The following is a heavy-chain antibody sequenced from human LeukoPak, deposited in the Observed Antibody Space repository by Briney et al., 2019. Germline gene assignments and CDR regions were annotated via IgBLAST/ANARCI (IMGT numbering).Heavy chain of an antibody. CDR2: IYYSGST. V-gene: IGHV4-59*01. CDR1: GGFISSYY. Sequence: TPSETLSLTCTVSGGFISSYYWSWVRQPPGKGMEWLGYIYYSGSTNYNPSLNTRVTISVDTSKNHLSLKVTSVTAADTAVYYWARGLGMGHDSSGSDWFDCWGPGTLVTVSS. CDR3: ARGLGMGHDSSGSDWFDC. J-gene: IGHJ5*01. D-gene: IGHD3-22*01.